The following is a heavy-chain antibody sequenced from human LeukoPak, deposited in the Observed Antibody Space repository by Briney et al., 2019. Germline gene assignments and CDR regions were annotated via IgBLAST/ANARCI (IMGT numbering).Heavy chain of an antibody. Sequence: ASVKVSCKASGGTFSSYAISWVRQAPGQGLEWMGGIIPIFGTANYAQKFQGRVTITADKSTSTAYMELSSLRSEDTAVYYCARDGRAVAGVFGYYYYYMDVWGKGTTVTVSS. D-gene: IGHD6-19*01. CDR2: IIPIFGTA. CDR1: GGTFSSYA. CDR3: ARDGRAVAGVFGYYYYYMDV. J-gene: IGHJ6*03. V-gene: IGHV1-69*06.